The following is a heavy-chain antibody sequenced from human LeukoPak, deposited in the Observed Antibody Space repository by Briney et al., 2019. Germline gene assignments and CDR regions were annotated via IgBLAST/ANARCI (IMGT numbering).Heavy chain of an antibody. J-gene: IGHJ5*02. CDR2: INPNSGGT. V-gene: IGHV1-2*02. CDR1: GYTFTGYY. D-gene: IGHD2-15*01. Sequence: SVKVSCKASGYTFTGYYMHWVRQAPGQGLEWMGWINPNSGGTNYAQKFQGRVTMTRDTSISTAYMELSRLRSDDTAVYYCAREYDIVVVVAAIWFDPWGQGTLVTVSS. CDR3: AREYDIVVVVAAIWFDP.